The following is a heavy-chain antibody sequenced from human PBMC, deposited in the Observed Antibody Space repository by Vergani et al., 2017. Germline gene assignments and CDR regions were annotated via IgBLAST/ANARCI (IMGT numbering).Heavy chain of an antibody. Sequence: EVQLLESGGGLVQPGGSLRLSCAASGFTFSSYAMSWVCQAPGKGLEWVSAISGSGGSTYYADSVKGRFTISRDNSKNTLYLQMNSLRAEDTAVYYCAKDSSGWTDYYYYYMDVWGKGTTVTVSS. J-gene: IGHJ6*03. D-gene: IGHD6-19*01. CDR2: ISGSGGST. CDR1: GFTFSSYA. V-gene: IGHV3-23*01. CDR3: AKDSSGWTDYYYYYMDV.